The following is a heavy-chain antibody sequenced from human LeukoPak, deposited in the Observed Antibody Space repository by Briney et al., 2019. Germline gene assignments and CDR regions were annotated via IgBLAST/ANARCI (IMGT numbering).Heavy chain of an antibody. CDR2: IYYSGST. D-gene: IGHD4-17*01. CDR1: GGSISSYY. CDR3: ARVPRFSGDYVGAYYYYGMDV. V-gene: IGHV4-59*01. Sequence: SETLSLTCTVSGGSISSYYWSWIRQPPGKGLEWIGYIYYSGSTNYNPSLKSRVTISVDTPKNQFSLKLSSVTAADTAVYYCARVPRFSGDYVGAYYYYGMDVWGQGTTVTVSS. J-gene: IGHJ6*02.